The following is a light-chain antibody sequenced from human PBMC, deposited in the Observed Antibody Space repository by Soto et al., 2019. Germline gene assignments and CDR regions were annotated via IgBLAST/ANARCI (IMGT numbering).Light chain of an antibody. CDR2: GAS. CDR3: QQYGSSPPAT. CDR1: QSVSSSY. J-gene: IGKJ5*01. V-gene: IGKV3-20*01. Sequence: EIVLTQSPGTLSLSPGERATVSCRASQSVSSSYLAWYQQKPGQAPRLLIYGASSRATGIPDRFSGSGSGTDFTLTISRLEPEDFAVYYCQQYGSSPPATFGQGTRLEI.